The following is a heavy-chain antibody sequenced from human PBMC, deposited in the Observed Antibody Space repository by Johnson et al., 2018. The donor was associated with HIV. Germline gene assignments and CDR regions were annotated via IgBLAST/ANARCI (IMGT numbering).Heavy chain of an antibody. D-gene: IGHD3-22*01. CDR1: GFTFSSYW. J-gene: IGHJ3*02. V-gene: IGHV3-7*01. CDR2: IKQDGSEK. CDR3: ARDPELDYFNNRAFDI. Sequence: VQLVESGGGLVQPGGSLRLSCAASGFTFSSYWMNWVRQAPGKGLEWVASIKQDGSEKYYVDSVKGRFTISRDNAKNSVFLHMDSLRAEDTAVYYCARDPELDYFNNRAFDIWGQGTMVTVSS.